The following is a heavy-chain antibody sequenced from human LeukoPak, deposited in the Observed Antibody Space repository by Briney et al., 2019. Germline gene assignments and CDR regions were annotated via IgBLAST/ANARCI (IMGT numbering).Heavy chain of an antibody. CDR3: AKYCSGGSCYGILDY. Sequence: PGGSLRHSCAASGFTFSSYAMSWVRQAPGKGLEWVSAISGSGGSTYYADSVKGRFTISRDNSKNTLYLQMNSLRAEDTAVYYCAKYCSGGSCYGILDYWGQGTLVTVSS. V-gene: IGHV3-23*01. J-gene: IGHJ4*02. CDR2: ISGSGGST. CDR1: GFTFSSYA. D-gene: IGHD2-15*01.